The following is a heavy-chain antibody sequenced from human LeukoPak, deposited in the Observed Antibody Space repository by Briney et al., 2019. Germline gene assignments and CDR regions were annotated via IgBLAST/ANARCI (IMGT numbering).Heavy chain of an antibody. V-gene: IGHV5-51*01. CDR3: ARLSPPRQWLVPGIDY. CDR2: IYPGDSDT. D-gene: IGHD6-19*01. J-gene: IGHJ4*02. Sequence: GESLKISCKGSGYSFTNYWIDWVRQMPGEGLEWMGIIYPGDSDTRYSPSFQGQVTISADKSISTAYLQWSSLKASDTAMYYCARLSPPRQWLVPGIDYWGQGTLVTVSS. CDR1: GYSFTNYW.